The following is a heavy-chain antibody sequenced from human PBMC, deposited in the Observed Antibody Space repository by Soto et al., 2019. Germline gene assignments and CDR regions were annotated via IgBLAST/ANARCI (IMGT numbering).Heavy chain of an antibody. CDR3: AKEESSGYYRTADY. CDR1: GFTLSSVG. D-gene: IGHD6-19*01. V-gene: IGHV3-30*18. J-gene: IGHJ4*02. CDR2: TPFNENRK. Sequence: PXGSLKLSCSASGFTLSSVGMHWVRQAPGKGLEWAGVTPFNENRKYYGDSVRGRFTISRDNSRNTVYLEMNTLRADDTAVYYCAKEESSGYYRTADYWGQGTPVTVSS.